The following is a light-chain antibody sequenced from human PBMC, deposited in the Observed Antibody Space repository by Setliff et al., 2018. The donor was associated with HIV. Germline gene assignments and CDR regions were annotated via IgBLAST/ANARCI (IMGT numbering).Light chain of an antibody. CDR3: SSYAGSRTFDV. CDR1: SRDVGGYNY. V-gene: IGLV2-23*02. J-gene: IGLJ1*01. CDR2: EVT. Sequence: QSALTQPPSASGSPGQSVTISCTGTSRDVGGYNYVSWYQQHPDKAPELTIYEVTKRPSGISKRFSGSKSGNTASLTISGLQTDDEADYYCSSYAGSRTFDVFGTGTKVTVL.